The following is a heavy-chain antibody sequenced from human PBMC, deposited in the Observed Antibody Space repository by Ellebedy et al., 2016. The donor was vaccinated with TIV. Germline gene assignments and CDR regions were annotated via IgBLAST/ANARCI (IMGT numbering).Heavy chain of an antibody. Sequence: SVKVSCXASGGTFSSYAISWVRQAPGQGLEWMGRIIPILGIANYAQKFQGRVTITADKSTSTAYMELSSLRSEDTAVYYCAREGVQLERPDYWGQGTLVTVSS. CDR1: GGTFSSYA. J-gene: IGHJ4*02. CDR2: IIPILGIA. V-gene: IGHV1-69*04. CDR3: AREGVQLERPDY. D-gene: IGHD1-1*01.